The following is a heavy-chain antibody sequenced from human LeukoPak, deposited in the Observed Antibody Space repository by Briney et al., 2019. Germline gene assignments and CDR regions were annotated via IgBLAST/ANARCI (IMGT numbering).Heavy chain of an antibody. CDR3: ASGYCSGGSCYAVEY. V-gene: IGHV4-30-2*01. D-gene: IGHD2-15*01. Sequence: SQTLSLTCAVSGGSISSGGYSWSWIRQPPGKGLEWIGYIYHSGSTYYNPSLKSRVTISVDTSKNQFSLKLSSVTAADTAVYYCASGYCSGGSCYAVEYWGQGTLVTVSS. CDR2: IYHSGST. J-gene: IGHJ4*02. CDR1: GGSISSGGYS.